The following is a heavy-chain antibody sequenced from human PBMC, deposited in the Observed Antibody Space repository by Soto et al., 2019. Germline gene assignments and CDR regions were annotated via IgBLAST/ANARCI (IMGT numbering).Heavy chain of an antibody. CDR2: IWYDGSNK. J-gene: IGHJ6*02. Sequence: SLRLSCAASGFTFSSYGMHWVRQAPGKGLEWVAVIWYDGSNKYYADSVKGRFTISRDNSKNTLYLQMNSLRAEDTAVYYCARESLTAMVHMDVWGQGTTVTVSS. CDR3: ARESLTAMVHMDV. D-gene: IGHD5-18*01. CDR1: GFTFSSYG. V-gene: IGHV3-33*01.